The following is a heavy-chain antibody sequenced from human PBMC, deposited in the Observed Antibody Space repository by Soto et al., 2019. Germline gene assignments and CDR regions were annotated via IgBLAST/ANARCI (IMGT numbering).Heavy chain of an antibody. CDR2: ISGSGGST. J-gene: IGHJ6*02. D-gene: IGHD5-12*01. CDR3: AKELIVATIWFGMDV. V-gene: IGHV3-23*01. CDR1: GFTFSSYA. Sequence: EVQLLESGGGLVQPGGSLRLSCAASGFTFSSYAMSWVRQAPGKGLEWVSAISGSGGSTYYADSVKGRFTISRDNYKNTLYLQMNSLRAEDTAVYDCAKELIVATIWFGMDVWGQGTTVTVSS.